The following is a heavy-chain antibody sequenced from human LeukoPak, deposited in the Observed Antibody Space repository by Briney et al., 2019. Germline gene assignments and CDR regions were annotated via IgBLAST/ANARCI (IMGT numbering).Heavy chain of an antibody. J-gene: IGHJ3*02. Sequence: PGGSLRLSCAASGFTFSSYEMNWVRQAPGKGLEWVSYISSSGSTIYYADSVKGRFTISRDNAKNSLYLQMNSLRAEDTAVYYCARDLGAVAPGAFDIWGQGTMVTVSS. V-gene: IGHV3-48*03. D-gene: IGHD1-26*01. CDR1: GFTFSSYE. CDR2: ISSSGSTI. CDR3: ARDLGAVAPGAFDI.